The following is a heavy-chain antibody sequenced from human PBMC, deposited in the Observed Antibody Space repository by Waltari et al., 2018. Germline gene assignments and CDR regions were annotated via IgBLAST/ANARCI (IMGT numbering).Heavy chain of an antibody. V-gene: IGHV3-53*01. Sequence: ELQLVESGGGLIQPGGSLRLSCAASGFNVNTHYMSWVRQALGKGLCWISVIYSGGITYYADAGKGRFTISRDSYRNTLSLQMISLRAEDTAVYYCARAESGGMFDYYYGMDVWGQGTTVTVSS. CDR2: IYSGGIT. J-gene: IGHJ6*02. D-gene: IGHD2-15*01. CDR1: GFNVNTHY. CDR3: ARAESGGMFDYYYGMDV.